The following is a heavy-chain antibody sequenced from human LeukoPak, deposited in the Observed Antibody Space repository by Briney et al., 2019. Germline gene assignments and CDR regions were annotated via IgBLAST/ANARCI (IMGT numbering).Heavy chain of an antibody. CDR3: ASSVGGSGSRDY. Sequence: GGSLRLSCAASGFTFSSYSMSWVRQAPGKGLEWVSSISSSSSYIYYADSVKGRFTISRDNAKNSLYLQMNSLRAEDTAVYYCASSVGGSGSRDYWGQGTLVTVSS. CDR2: ISSSSSYI. CDR1: GFTFSSYS. J-gene: IGHJ4*02. V-gene: IGHV3-21*01. D-gene: IGHD3-10*01.